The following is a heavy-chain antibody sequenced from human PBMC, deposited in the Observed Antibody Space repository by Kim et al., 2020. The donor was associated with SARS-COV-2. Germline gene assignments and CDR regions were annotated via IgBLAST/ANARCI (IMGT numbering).Heavy chain of an antibody. CDR2: INPNSGGT. CDR3: AREGGYYYYGMDV. V-gene: IGHV1-2*02. Sequence: ASVKVSCKASGYTFTGYYMHWVRQAPGQGLEWMGWINPNSGGTNYAQKFQGRVTMTRETSISTAYMELSRLRSDDTAVYYCAREGGYYYYGMDVWGQGTTVTVSS. CDR1: GYTFTGYY. J-gene: IGHJ6*02. D-gene: IGHD3-16*01.